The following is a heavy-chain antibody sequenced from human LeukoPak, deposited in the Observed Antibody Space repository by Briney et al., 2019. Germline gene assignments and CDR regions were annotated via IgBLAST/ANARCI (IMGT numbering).Heavy chain of an antibody. CDR1: GYTFTSYD. Sequence: ASVKVSCKASGYTFTSYDINWVRQATGQGLEWMGWMNPNSGNTGYVQKLQGRVTMTRNTSISTAYMELSSLRSEDTAVYYCARIGSTSSGMLGFDPWGQGTLVTVSS. J-gene: IGHJ5*02. D-gene: IGHD2-2*01. CDR2: MNPNSGNT. CDR3: ARIGSTSSGMLGFDP. V-gene: IGHV1-8*01.